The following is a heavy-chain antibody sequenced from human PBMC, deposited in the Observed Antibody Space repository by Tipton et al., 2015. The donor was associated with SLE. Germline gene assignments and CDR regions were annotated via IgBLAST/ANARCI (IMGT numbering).Heavy chain of an antibody. CDR2: IYSSGST. J-gene: IGHJ4*02. V-gene: IGHV3-66*02. CDR1: GFTVSGNY. D-gene: IGHD1-26*01. CDR3: ARAVSRSFYPYYFDF. Sequence: GSLRLSCAASGFTVSGNYMTWVRQAPGKGLEWVSVIYSSGSTYYPDSVKGRFTISRDDSKNMVFLQMNSLKNDDTAVYYCARAVSRSFYPYYFDFWGQGTLVTVSS.